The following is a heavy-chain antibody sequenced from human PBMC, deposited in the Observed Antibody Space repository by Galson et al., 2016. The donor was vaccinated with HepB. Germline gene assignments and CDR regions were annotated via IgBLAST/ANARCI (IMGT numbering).Heavy chain of an antibody. D-gene: IGHD3-10*01. Sequence: SLRLSCAASGFTFSSYWMSWVRQAPGKGLEWVANIKQDGSEKEYVNSVKGRFTISKDNAKNSLFLQMNSLRAEDTAVYYCAREKIWFGYYYGMDVWGQGTTVTVSS. V-gene: IGHV3-7*03. CDR3: AREKIWFGYYYGMDV. J-gene: IGHJ6*02. CDR1: GFTFSSYW. CDR2: IKQDGSEK.